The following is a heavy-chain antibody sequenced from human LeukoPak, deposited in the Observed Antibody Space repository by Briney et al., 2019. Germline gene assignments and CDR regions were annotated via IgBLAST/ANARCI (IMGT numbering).Heavy chain of an antibody. V-gene: IGHV3-21*01. J-gene: IGHJ4*02. CDR2: ISSSSSYI. CDR3: ARGLGYCSSTSCYGGDFDY. D-gene: IGHD2-2*01. Sequence: GGSLRLSCAASGFTFSSYSMNWVRQAPGKGLEGVSSISSSSSYIYYADSVKGRFTISRDNAKNSLYLQMNSLRAEDTAVYYCARGLGYCSSTSCYGGDFDYWGQGTLVTVSS. CDR1: GFTFSSYS.